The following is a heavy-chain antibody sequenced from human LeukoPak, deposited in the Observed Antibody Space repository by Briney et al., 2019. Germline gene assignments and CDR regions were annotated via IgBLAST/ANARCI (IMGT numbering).Heavy chain of an antibody. Sequence: GGSLRLSCAASGFTFSSYAMSWVRQAPGKGLEWVSGISGSGGSTYYADSVKGRFTISRDNSKNTLYLQMNSLRAEDTAVYYCAKDPAGSSSWYPYYFDYWGQGTLVTVSS. CDR1: GFTFSSYA. V-gene: IGHV3-23*01. CDR3: AKDPAGSSSWYPYYFDY. J-gene: IGHJ4*02. CDR2: ISGSGGST. D-gene: IGHD6-13*01.